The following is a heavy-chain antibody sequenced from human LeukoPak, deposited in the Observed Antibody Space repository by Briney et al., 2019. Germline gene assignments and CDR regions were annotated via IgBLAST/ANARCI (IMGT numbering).Heavy chain of an antibody. V-gene: IGHV4-34*01. D-gene: IGHD3-22*01. CDR1: GGSFSGYY. J-gene: IGHJ4*02. CDR3: ARVPVYYYDSSGLDY. Sequence: SETLSLTCAVCGGSFSGYYWSWIRQPPGKGLEWIGEINHSGSTNYNPSLKSRVTISVDTSKNQFSLKLSSVTAADTAVYYCARVPVYYYDSSGLDYWGQGTLVTVSS. CDR2: INHSGST.